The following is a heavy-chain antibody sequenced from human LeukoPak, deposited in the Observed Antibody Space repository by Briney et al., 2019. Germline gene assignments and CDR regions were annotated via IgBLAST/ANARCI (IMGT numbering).Heavy chain of an antibody. V-gene: IGHV5-51*01. CDR3: ARLARPSPEKIWYFDL. CDR2: IYPGDSDT. Sequence: GESLKISCKGSGYSFTSYWIGWVRQMPGKGLEWMGIIYPGDSDTRYSPSFQGQVTISADKSISTAYLQWSSLKASDTAMYYCARLARPSPEKIWYFDLWGRGTLVTVSS. CDR1: GYSFTSYW. D-gene: IGHD6-6*01. J-gene: IGHJ2*01.